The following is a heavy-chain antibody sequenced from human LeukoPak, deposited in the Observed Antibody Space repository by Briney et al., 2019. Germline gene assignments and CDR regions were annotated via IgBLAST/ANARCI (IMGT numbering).Heavy chain of an antibody. CDR2: IISDGSRT. V-gene: IGHV3-74*01. Sequence: GGSLRLSCAASGFTFSSHWMHWVRQGPGKGLVWVSRIISDGSRTIYADSVKGRFTISRDSAKNTLYLQMNSLRAEDTAVYYCAREVGDYYDSSGSFGYWGQGTLVTVSS. CDR1: GFTFSSHW. D-gene: IGHD3-22*01. CDR3: AREVGDYYDSSGSFGY. J-gene: IGHJ4*02.